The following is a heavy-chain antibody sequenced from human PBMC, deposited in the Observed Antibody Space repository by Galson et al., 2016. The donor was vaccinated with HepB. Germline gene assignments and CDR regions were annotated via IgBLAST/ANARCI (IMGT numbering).Heavy chain of an antibody. Sequence: CAISGDSVSGNGAAAWNWFRQSPSRGLEWLGRTYYRSKWDYEYALSVTSRITHSPDTSKNQFSLQLNSVTPEDAAVYFCARGTRNAFDYWGQGTLVTVSS. CDR2: TYYRSKWDY. CDR1: GDSVSGNGAAA. D-gene: IGHD1-14*01. J-gene: IGHJ4*02. V-gene: IGHV6-1*01. CDR3: ARGTRNAFDY.